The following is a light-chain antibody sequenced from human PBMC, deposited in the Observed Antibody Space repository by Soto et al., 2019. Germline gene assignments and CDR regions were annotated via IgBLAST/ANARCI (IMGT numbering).Light chain of an antibody. Sequence: DIQMTQSPSTLAASAGDRVTITCRASQKIHNWLDWYQQKPGKAPKLLIYQATKLHSGVPPRFSGSGFGTEFTRTISNLQPEDFAMFYCQQYNSHWSWTFGQGTKVEI. CDR2: QAT. J-gene: IGKJ1*01. CDR3: QQYNSHWSWT. CDR1: QKIHNW. V-gene: IGKV1-5*03.